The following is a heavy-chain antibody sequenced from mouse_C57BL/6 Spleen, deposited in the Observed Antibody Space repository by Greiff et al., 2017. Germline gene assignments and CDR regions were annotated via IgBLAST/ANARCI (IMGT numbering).Heavy chain of an antibody. Sequence: QVQLQQPGAELVMPGASVKLSCKASGYTFTSYWMHWVKQRPGQGLEWIGEIDPSDSYTNYNQKFKGKYTLTVDKSSSTAYMQLSSLTSEDSAVYDGARSHDGYPFDYWGQGATLTVSS. J-gene: IGHJ2*01. CDR2: IDPSDSYT. CDR1: GYTFTSYW. D-gene: IGHD2-3*01. V-gene: IGHV1-69*01. CDR3: ARSHDGYPFDY.